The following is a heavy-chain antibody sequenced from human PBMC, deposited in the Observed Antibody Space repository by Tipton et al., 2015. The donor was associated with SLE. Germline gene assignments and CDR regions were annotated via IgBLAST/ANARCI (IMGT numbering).Heavy chain of an antibody. CDR1: GGSISSYY. CDR3: ARGAVLIQDNSWFDP. CDR2: IYYSGST. Sequence: TLSLTCTVSGGSISSYYWSLIRQPPGKGLEWIGYIYYSGSTNYNPSLKSRVTISVDTSKNQFSLKLSSVTAADTAVYYCARGAVLIQDNSWFDPWGQGTLVTVTS. J-gene: IGHJ5*02. D-gene: IGHD2-21*01. V-gene: IGHV4-59*01.